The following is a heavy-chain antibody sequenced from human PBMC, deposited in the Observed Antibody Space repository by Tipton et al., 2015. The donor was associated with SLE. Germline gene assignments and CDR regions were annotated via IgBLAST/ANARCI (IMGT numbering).Heavy chain of an antibody. CDR1: GGSFSGYY. Sequence: TLSLTCVVYGGSFSGYYWSWIREPPGKGLEWIGEINPSGGTNYNPSLKSRVTMSLDTSKKQFSLKLTSVTAADTAVYYCAVGHTVTTDYWGQGTLVTVSS. CDR3: AVGHTVTTDY. D-gene: IGHD4-17*01. V-gene: IGHV4-34*01. CDR2: INPSGGT. J-gene: IGHJ4*02.